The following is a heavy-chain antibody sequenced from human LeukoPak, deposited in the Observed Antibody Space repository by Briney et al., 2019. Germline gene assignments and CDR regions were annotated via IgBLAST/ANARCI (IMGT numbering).Heavy chain of an antibody. V-gene: IGHV3-30-3*01. D-gene: IGHD6-13*01. CDR3: ARDQMISAAGLDY. J-gene: IGHJ4*02. Sequence: GRSLRLSCTASGFAFSSFAMHWVRQAPGKGLEGVAVISYDGSNKYFADSVKGRFTISRDNSKNTLYLQMNSLRAEDTAVYYCARDQMISAAGLDYWGQGTLVTVSS. CDR1: GFAFSSFA. CDR2: ISYDGSNK.